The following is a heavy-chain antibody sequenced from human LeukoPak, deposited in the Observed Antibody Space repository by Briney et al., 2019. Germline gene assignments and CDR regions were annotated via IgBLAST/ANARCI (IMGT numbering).Heavy chain of an antibody. J-gene: IGHJ3*02. CDR3: ARVGLFEGYAFDI. CDR2: IYYSGST. CDR1: GGSISSSSYY. D-gene: IGHD1-26*01. Sequence: SETLSLTCTVSGGSISSSSYYWGWIRQPPGKGLEWIGYIYYSGSTNYNPSLKSRVTISVDTSKNQFSLKLSSVTAADTAVYYCARVGLFEGYAFDIWGQGTMVTVSS. V-gene: IGHV4-61*05.